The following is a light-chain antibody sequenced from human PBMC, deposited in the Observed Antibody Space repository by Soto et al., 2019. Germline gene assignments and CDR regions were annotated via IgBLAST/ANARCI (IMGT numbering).Light chain of an antibody. CDR3: QQAKNFPWT. J-gene: IGKJ1*01. CDR1: QGISSS. V-gene: IGKV1-12*01. Sequence: DIQMAQSPSSVSASVGDRVTITCRASQGISSSLAWYQQRPGKAPKLLIYAASNLQNEVPSRFSGSGSGTDFTLNISSLQPEDFATYYCQQAKNFPWTFGQGTKVDIK. CDR2: AAS.